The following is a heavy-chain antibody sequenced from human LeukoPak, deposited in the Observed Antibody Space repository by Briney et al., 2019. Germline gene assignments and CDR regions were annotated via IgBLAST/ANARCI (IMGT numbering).Heavy chain of an antibody. CDR3: ARGSSSSWYGSPRLDY. Sequence: ASVTVSCKASGYTFTSYAMNLVRQAPGQGLEWMGWINTNTGNPTYAQGFTGRFVFSLDTSVSTAYLQISSLKAEDTAVYYCARGSSSSWYGSPRLDYWGQGTLVTVSS. V-gene: IGHV7-4-1*02. D-gene: IGHD6-13*01. CDR2: INTNTGNP. CDR1: GYTFTSYA. J-gene: IGHJ4*02.